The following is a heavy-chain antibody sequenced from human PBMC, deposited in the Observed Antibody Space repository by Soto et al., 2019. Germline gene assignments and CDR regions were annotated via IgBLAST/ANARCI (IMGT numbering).Heavy chain of an antibody. V-gene: IGHV4-34*01. D-gene: IGHD6-6*01. CDR1: GGSFSGYY. Sequence: SETLSLTCAVYGGSFSGYYWSWIRQPPGKGLEWIGEINHSGSTNYNPSLKSRVTISVDTSKSQFSLKLSSVTAADTAVYYCARGGAARRGYGWFDPWGQGTLVTVSS. CDR2: INHSGST. J-gene: IGHJ5*02. CDR3: ARGGAARRGYGWFDP.